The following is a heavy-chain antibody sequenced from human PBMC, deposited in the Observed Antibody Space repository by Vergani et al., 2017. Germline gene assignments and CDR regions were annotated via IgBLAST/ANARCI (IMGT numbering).Heavy chain of an antibody. CDR1: GFTFNHYA. CDR2: ISGSGGST. D-gene: IGHD1-14*01. Sequence: EVQLLESGGDLVQPGGSLRLSCAASGFTFNHYAMNWVRQAPGKGLEWVSGISGSGGSTYYAGSVKGRFTISRDNSKSTMYLQMNSLRDEDTGVYYCARDLRLLYNRVDPWGQGTLVTVSS. J-gene: IGHJ5*02. V-gene: IGHV3-23*01. CDR3: ARDLRLLYNRVDP.